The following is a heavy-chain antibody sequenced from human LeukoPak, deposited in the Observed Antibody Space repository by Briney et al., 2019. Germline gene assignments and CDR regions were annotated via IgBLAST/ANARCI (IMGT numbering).Heavy chain of an antibody. CDR3: ARDRVVVVPAAIWFDP. V-gene: IGHV3-21*01. D-gene: IGHD2-2*01. CDR2: ISSSSSYI. CDR1: GFTFSSYS. Sequence: GGSLRLSCAASGFTFSSYSMNWVRQAPGKGLEWVSSISSSSSYIYYADSVKGRFTISRDHAKNSLYLQMNSLRAEDTAVYYCARDRVVVVPAAIWFDPWGQGTLVTVSS. J-gene: IGHJ5*02.